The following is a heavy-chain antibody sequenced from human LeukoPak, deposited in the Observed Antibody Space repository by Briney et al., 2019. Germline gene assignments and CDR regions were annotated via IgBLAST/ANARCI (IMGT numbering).Heavy chain of an antibody. CDR1: GGSISSGDYY. CDR2: IYYSGDT. D-gene: IGHD5-18*01. J-gene: IGHJ4*02. Sequence: SETLSLTCTVSGGSISSGDYYWSWIRQHPGKGLEWIGYIYYSGDTYYNPSLKSRVTISVDTSKTQFSLKLSSVTAAATAVYYCERAPRDTNSWYYFDYWGQGTLVSVSS. CDR3: ERAPRDTNSWYYFDY. V-gene: IGHV4-31*02.